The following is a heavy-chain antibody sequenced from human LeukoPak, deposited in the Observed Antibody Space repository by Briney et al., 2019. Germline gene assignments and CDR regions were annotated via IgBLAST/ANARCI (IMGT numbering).Heavy chain of an antibody. CDR2: ITSSSTTI. V-gene: IGHV3-48*04. Sequence: GGSLRLSCAASGFTFSTYSMNWVRQAPGKGLEWVSYITSSSTTIYYADSVKGRFTISRDNAKNSLYLQMNSLRAEDTAVYYCAKLGYIVVVPAARDPAMDVWGQGTMVTVSS. CDR3: AKLGYIVVVPAARDPAMDV. CDR1: GFTFSTYS. J-gene: IGHJ6*02. D-gene: IGHD2-2*01.